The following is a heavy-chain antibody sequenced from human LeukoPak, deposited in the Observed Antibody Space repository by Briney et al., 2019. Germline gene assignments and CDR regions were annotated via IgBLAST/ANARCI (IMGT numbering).Heavy chain of an antibody. D-gene: IGHD3-22*01. CDR1: GGSISSSSYY. J-gene: IGHJ5*02. CDR2: IYYSGST. CDR3: ARERRYYYDRGWFDP. V-gene: IGHV4-39*07. Sequence: PSETLSLTCTVSGGSISSSSYYWGWIRQPPGKGLEWIGSIYYSGSTYYNPSLKSRVTISVDTSKNQFSLKLGSVTAADTAVYYCARERRYYYDRGWFDPWGQGTLVTVSS.